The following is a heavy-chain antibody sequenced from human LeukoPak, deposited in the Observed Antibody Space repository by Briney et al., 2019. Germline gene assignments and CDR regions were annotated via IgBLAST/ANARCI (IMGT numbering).Heavy chain of an antibody. V-gene: IGHV3-21*01. J-gene: IGHJ4*02. D-gene: IGHD6-19*01. CDR1: GFTFSSYS. CDR2: ISSSSSYM. Sequence: GGSLRLSCAASGFTFSSYSMNWVRQAPGKGLEWVSSISSSSSYMYYADSVKGRFTISRDNAKNSLYLQMNSLRAEDTAVYYCARQAVAGTRYFDYWGQGTLVTVSS. CDR3: ARQAVAGTRYFDY.